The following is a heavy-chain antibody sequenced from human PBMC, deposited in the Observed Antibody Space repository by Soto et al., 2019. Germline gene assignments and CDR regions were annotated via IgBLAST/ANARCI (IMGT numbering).Heavy chain of an antibody. CDR1: GFTFSSYA. CDR2: ISGSGGST. V-gene: IGHV3-23*01. D-gene: IGHD5-18*01. Sequence: GGSLRLSCAASGFTFSSYAMSWVRQAPGKGLEWVSDISGSGGSTYYADSVKGRFTISRDNSKNTLYLQMNSLRAEDTAVYYCAKGERGSSYGYAFDIWGQGTMVTVSS. J-gene: IGHJ3*02. CDR3: AKGERGSSYGYAFDI.